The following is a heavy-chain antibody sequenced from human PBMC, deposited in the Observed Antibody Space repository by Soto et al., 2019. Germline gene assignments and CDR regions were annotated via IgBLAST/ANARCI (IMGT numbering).Heavy chain of an antibody. J-gene: IGHJ4*02. V-gene: IGHV3-23*01. Sequence: EVQLLESGGGLVQPGGSLRLSCAASGLTFRSYAMTWVRQAPGKGLEWVAAISGAGGSTYYGDSVMGRFTISRDNSRNTLYLQRDSLRTEDTAVYYCARDRGDVDHLGDYVRHPFDYWGQGTLVTVSS. CDR3: ARDRGDVDHLGDYVRHPFDY. D-gene: IGHD4-17*01. CDR1: GLTFRSYA. CDR2: ISGAGGST.